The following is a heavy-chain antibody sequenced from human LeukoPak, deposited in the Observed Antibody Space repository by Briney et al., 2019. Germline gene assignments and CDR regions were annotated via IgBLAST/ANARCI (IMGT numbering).Heavy chain of an antibody. D-gene: IGHD2-2*03. V-gene: IGHV3-53*01. CDR1: GFTFSSYA. CDR3: ARDLVGYCSSTSCSEYYYYYYMDV. J-gene: IGHJ6*03. Sequence: GGSLRLSCAASGFTFSSYAMSWVRQAPGKGLEWVSVIYSGGSTYYADSVKGRFTISRDNSKNTLYLQMNSLRAEDTAVYYCARDLVGYCSSTSCSEYYYYYYMDVWGKGTTVTVSS. CDR2: IYSGGST.